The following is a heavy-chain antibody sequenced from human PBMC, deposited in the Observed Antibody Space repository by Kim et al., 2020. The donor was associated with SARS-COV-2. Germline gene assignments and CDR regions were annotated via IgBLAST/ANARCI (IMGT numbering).Heavy chain of an antibody. CDR2: IYYSGST. Sequence: SETLSLTCTVSGGSISSYYWSWIRQPPGKGLEWIGYIYYSGSTNYNPSLKSRVTISVDTSKNQFSLKLSSVTAADTAVYYCARDKPPNYYGMDVWGQGTTVTVSS. CDR1: GGSISSYY. J-gene: IGHJ6*02. CDR3: ARDKPPNYYGMDV. V-gene: IGHV4-59*13.